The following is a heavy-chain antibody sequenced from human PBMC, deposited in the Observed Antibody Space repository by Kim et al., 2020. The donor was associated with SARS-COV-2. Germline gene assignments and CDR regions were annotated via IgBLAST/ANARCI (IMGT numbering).Heavy chain of an antibody. CDR1: GFTFSSYS. J-gene: IGHJ4*02. CDR3: ARDPRYSSSWYGVRADY. Sequence: GGSLRLSCAASGFTFSSYSMNWVRQAPGKGLEWVSSISSSSSYIYYAESVKGRFTISRDNAKNSLYLQMNSLRAEDTAVYYCARDPRYSSSWYGVRADYWGQGTLVTVSS. V-gene: IGHV3-21*01. CDR2: ISSSSSYI. D-gene: IGHD6-13*01.